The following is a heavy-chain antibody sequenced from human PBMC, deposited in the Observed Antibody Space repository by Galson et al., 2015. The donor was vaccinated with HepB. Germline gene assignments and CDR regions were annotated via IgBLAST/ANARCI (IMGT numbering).Heavy chain of an antibody. CDR2: IYPGDSDT. D-gene: IGHD1-26*01. Sequence: QSGAEVKKPGESLKITCTTSGSIFTDYWIGWVRQMPGKGLEWMGIIYPGDSDTRYSPSFQGQVTISADKSISTAYLQWSSLRASDTAMYYCARIVGPSRHFDYWGHGTLVTVSS. J-gene: IGHJ4*01. V-gene: IGHV5-51*01. CDR1: GSIFTDYW. CDR3: ARIVGPSRHFDY.